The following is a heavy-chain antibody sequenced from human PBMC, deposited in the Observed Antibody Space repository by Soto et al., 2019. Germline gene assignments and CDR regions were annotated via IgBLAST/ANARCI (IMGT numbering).Heavy chain of an antibody. D-gene: IGHD3-10*01. CDR3: AKRRGSVGHIDY. CDR1: GFTFSSYD. Sequence: DVQLLESGGGWVQPEGSLRLSCAASGFTFSSYDRDWVRQGTGKGLEWVAVASSGGSTHYADSVRDRFTISRDNYMEMLPLQRNARKSEDTASYVCAKRRGSVGHIDYSGQGARGT. V-gene: IGHV3-23*01. CDR2: ASSGGST. J-gene: IGHJ4*02.